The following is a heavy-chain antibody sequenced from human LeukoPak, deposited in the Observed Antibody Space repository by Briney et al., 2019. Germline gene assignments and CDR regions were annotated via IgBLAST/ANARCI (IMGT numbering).Heavy chain of an antibody. V-gene: IGHV4-31*03. CDR1: GGSISGYY. CDR2: IYYSGST. CDR3: ARALSMTNWFDP. D-gene: IGHD2-2*01. Sequence: SETLSLTCTVSGGSISGYYWSWIRQHPGKGLEWIGYIYYSGSTYYNPSLKSRVTISVDTSKNQFSLKLSSVTAADTAVYYCARALSMTNWFDPWGQGTLVTVSS. J-gene: IGHJ5*02.